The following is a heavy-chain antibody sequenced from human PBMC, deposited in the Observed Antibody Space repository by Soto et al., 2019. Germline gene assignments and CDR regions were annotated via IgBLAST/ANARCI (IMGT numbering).Heavy chain of an antibody. J-gene: IGHJ4*02. D-gene: IGHD1-26*01. CDR3: ARGRGGSYDY. CDR2: IYYSGST. CDR1: GGSISSYY. Sequence: SETLSLTCTVSGGSISSYYWSWIRQPPGKGLEWTGYIYYSGSTNYNPSLKSRVTISVDTSKNQFSLNLSSVTAADTAVYYCARGRGGSYDYWGQGTLVTVSS. V-gene: IGHV4-59*01.